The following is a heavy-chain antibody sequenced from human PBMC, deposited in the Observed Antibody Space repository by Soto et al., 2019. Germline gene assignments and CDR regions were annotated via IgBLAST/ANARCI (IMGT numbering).Heavy chain of an antibody. CDR1: GYTFTSYA. V-gene: IGHV1-3*01. CDR3: GRDPSYYGKDG. CDR2: INAGNGNT. J-gene: IGHJ6*02. Sequence: ASVKVSCKASGYTFTSYAMHWVRQAPGQRLEWMGWINAGNGNTKYSQKFQGRVTITRDTSASTAYMELSSLRSEDTAVYYCGRDPSYYGKDGWGQGTTVTVSS.